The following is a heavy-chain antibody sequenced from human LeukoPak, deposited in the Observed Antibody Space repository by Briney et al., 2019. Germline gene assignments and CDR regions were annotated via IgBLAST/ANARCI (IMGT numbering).Heavy chain of an antibody. CDR1: GFTFSSYD. D-gene: IGHD6-13*01. Sequence: GGSLRLSCAASGFTFSSYDMHWVRQATGKGLEWVSAIGTAGDTYYPGSVKGRFTISRENAKNSLYLQMNSLRAGDTAVYYCARAYSSSPGRRNSYWYFDLWGRGTLVTVSS. V-gene: IGHV3-13*01. CDR3: ARAYSSSPGRRNSYWYFDL. J-gene: IGHJ2*01. CDR2: IGTAGDT.